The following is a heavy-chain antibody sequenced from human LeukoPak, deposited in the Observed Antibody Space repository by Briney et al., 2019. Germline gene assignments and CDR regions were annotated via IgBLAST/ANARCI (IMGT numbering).Heavy chain of an antibody. J-gene: IGHJ4*02. D-gene: IGHD3-3*01. Sequence: GESLQISSKGSGYCFTSYWIGWVRRMPGKGLEWMGIIYPGDSDTRYSPSFQGQVTISADKSISTAYLQWSSLRASDTAMYYCARQSVNLDSFDYWGQGTLVTVSS. CDR1: GYCFTSYW. V-gene: IGHV5-51*01. CDR3: ARQSVNLDSFDY. CDR2: IYPGDSDT.